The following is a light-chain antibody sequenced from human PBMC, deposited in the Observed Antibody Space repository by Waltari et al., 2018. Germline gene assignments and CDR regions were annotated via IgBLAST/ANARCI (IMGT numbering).Light chain of an antibody. CDR2: KDN. CDR1: VLGQYH. J-gene: IGLJ2*01. Sequence: SYDLTQPSSVSVSPGQTASITCSGDVLGQYHGRWFQQKPGNAPVVVIYKDNQRPSGSPERFSGSSSWTTITVTISGAQVEDEADYYCYSATDKNLVFGGGSRLTVL. V-gene: IGLV3-27*01. CDR3: YSATDKNLV.